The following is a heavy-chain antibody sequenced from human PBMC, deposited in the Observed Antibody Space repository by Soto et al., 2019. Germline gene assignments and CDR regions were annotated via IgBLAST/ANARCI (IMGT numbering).Heavy chain of an antibody. CDR1: GYTFTSYG. CDR3: ARVDFWSGYYPPDY. Sequence: EASVKVSCKASGYTFTSYGISWVRQAPGQGLEWMGWISAYNGNTNYAQKLQGRVTMTTDTSTSTAYMELRSLRSDDTAVYYCARVDFWSGYYPPDYWGQGTLVTVSS. J-gene: IGHJ4*02. V-gene: IGHV1-18*01. D-gene: IGHD3-3*01. CDR2: ISAYNGNT.